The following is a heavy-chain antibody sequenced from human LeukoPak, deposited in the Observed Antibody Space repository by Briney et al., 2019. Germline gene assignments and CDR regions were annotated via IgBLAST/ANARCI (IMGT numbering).Heavy chain of an antibody. CDR1: GGSISSYY. J-gene: IGHJ5*02. V-gene: IGHV4-59*08. CDR2: IYNSGST. D-gene: IGHD6-19*01. CDR3: ARHSTSGWNWFDP. Sequence: NPSETLSLTCTVSGGSISSYYWSWIRQPPGKGLEWIGYIYNSGSTNYNPSLKSRVTISVDTSKNQFSLKLSSVTAADTAVYYCARHSTSGWNWFDPWGQGTLVTVSS.